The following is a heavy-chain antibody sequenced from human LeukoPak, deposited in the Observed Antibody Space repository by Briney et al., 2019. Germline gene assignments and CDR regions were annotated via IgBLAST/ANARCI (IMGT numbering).Heavy chain of an antibody. J-gene: IGHJ4*02. Sequence: SETLSLTCTVSGGSISNSNYYWGWVRQPPGKGLEWVGTIYYSGNTYYTPSLKSRVTISVDTSKNQFSLRLSSVTAADTAVYFCMRHEEEDGYNAKPFDFWGQGTLVTVSS. V-gene: IGHV4-39*01. CDR1: GGSISNSNYY. CDR2: IYYSGNT. CDR3: MRHEEEDGYNAKPFDF. D-gene: IGHD5-24*01.